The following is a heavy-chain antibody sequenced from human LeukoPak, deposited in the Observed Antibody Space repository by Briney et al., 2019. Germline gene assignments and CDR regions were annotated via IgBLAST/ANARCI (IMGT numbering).Heavy chain of an antibody. D-gene: IGHD3-22*01. CDR2: INPNSGGT. Sequence: ASVKVSCKASGYTFTGYYMHWVRQAPGQGLEWMGWINPNSGGTNYAQKFQGRVTMTRDTSISTAYMELSRLRSDDTAVYYCARFSGRYDSSGYYSRYYFDYWGQGTVV. V-gene: IGHV1-2*02. CDR1: GYTFTGYY. J-gene: IGHJ4*02. CDR3: ARFSGRYDSSGYYSRYYFDY.